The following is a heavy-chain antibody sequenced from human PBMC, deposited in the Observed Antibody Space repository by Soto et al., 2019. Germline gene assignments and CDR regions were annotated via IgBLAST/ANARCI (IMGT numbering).Heavy chain of an antibody. CDR3: ARPSDYGSGSYYYFDS. CDR1: AYKFTSYW. V-gene: IGHV5-51*03. D-gene: IGHD3-10*01. J-gene: IGHJ4*02. CDR2: IYPDDSDT. Sequence: EVQLVQSGAEVKKPGESLKISCKASAYKFTSYWIGWVRQMPGKGLEWMGIIYPDDSDTRYSPSFQGHVTISADKSISTAYLHWNSLKASDTAMYYCARPSDYGSGSYYYFDSWGQGTLVTVSS.